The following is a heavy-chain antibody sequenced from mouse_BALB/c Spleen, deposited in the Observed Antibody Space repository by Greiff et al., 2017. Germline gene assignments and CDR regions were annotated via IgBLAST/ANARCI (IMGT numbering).Heavy chain of an antibody. J-gene: IGHJ2*01. V-gene: IGHV3-8*02. CDR1: GDSITSGY. Sequence: VQPQQSGPSLVKPSQSLSLTCSVSGDSITSGYWNWIRKFPGNKLEYMGYISYSGSTYYNPSLESRISITRDTTKDQYYLRLNSVTTKDTATYYCARLMRDFDYWGRGSTLTVSS. CDR2: ISYSGST. CDR3: ARLMRDFDY.